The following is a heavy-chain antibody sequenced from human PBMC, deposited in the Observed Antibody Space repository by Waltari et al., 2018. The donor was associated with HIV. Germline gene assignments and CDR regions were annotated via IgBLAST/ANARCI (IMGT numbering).Heavy chain of an antibody. CDR3: ARDPRSSGYYGVDV. V-gene: IGHV3-53*01. CDR2: IYSGGSR. D-gene: IGHD1-26*01. CDR1: GFTFSSPY. J-gene: IGHJ6*02. Sequence: EVQLVESGGGLIETGGSLSLSCAACGFTFSSPYMSWVRQAPGKGLEWFSVIYSGGSRYYADSVKGRFTISRDNSKNTVSLNMNSLRAEDTAVYYCARDPRSSGYYGVDVWGQGTAVTVSS.